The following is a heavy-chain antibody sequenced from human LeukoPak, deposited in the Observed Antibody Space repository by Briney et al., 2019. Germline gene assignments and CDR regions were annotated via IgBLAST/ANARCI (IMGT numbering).Heavy chain of an antibody. CDR1: GFTVSSTY. J-gene: IGHJ4*02. D-gene: IGHD2/OR15-2a*01. CDR3: ARDLSYFDY. CDR2: TYSDGTT. Sequence: GGSLRLSCAVSGFTVSSTYMTWVRQAPGKGLEWVSITYSDGTTYYAESVRGRFTVSRGYSKNTLYLQMKSLRVEDTAFYYCARDLSYFDYWGQGTLVTVSS. V-gene: IGHV3-53*01.